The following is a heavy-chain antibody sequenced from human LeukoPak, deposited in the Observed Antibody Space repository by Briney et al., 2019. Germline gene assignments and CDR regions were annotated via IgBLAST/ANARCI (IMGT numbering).Heavy chain of an antibody. CDR2: IYTSGST. CDR3: AILYYYDSNVHEA. Sequence: PSETLSLTCTVSGGSISSYYWSWIRKPAGKGLEWIGRIYTSGSTNYNPSLKSRVTMSVDTSKNQFSLKLSSVTAADTAVYYCAILYYYDSNVHEAWGQGTLVTVSS. V-gene: IGHV4-4*07. CDR1: GGSISSYY. D-gene: IGHD3-22*01. J-gene: IGHJ5*02.